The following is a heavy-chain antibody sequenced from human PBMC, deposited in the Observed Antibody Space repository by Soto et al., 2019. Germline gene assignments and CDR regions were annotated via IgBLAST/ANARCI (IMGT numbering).Heavy chain of an antibody. Sequence: QVQLQQWGAGLLKPSETLSLTCAVYGGSFSGFYWSWIRQPPGKGLEWIGELNDSGGTNYNASLKSRVSKSGDTAKNQFSLKLNFVTGADTAVYYCARGRGGVQHWGQGTLVTVSS. CDR2: LNDSGGT. D-gene: IGHD3-10*01. CDR3: ARGRGGVQH. CDR1: GGSFSGFY. J-gene: IGHJ1*01. V-gene: IGHV4-34*01.